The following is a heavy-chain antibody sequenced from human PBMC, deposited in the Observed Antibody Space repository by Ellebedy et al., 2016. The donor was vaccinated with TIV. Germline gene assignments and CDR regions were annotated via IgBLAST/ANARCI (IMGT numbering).Heavy chain of an antibody. D-gene: IGHD5-18*01. CDR3: ARPQNSYGYLYFFDH. CDR2: MSFGETDE. CDR1: GFSFSTHA. Sequence: GGSLRLSCAASGFSFSTHAMHWVRQAPGKGLEWVAVMSFGETDEYYADSVKGRFTISRDNSKNTLYLQMNSLRVEDTALYYCARPQNSYGYLYFFDHWGQGTLVTVSS. V-gene: IGHV3-30*04. J-gene: IGHJ4*02.